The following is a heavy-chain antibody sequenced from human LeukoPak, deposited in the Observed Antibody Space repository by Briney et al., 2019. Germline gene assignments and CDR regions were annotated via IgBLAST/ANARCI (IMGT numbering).Heavy chain of an antibody. Sequence: SETLSLTCTVSGSSITSYYWGWIRQPPGKGLEWLGYIFYSGTTNYNPSLRRRVTISLDRSKSQIALELRAVTAADTAVYYCARAYSGYDPYLYLNGMGVWGQGTTVTVSS. J-gene: IGHJ6*02. CDR1: GSSITSYY. CDR2: IFYSGTT. V-gene: IGHV4-59*08. D-gene: IGHD5-12*01. CDR3: ARAYSGYDPYLYLNGMGV.